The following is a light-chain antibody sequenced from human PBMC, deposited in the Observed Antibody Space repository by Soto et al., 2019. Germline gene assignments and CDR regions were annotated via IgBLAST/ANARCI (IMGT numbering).Light chain of an antibody. CDR3: QQRSNWTWT. CDR1: KSVSRY. J-gene: IGKJ1*01. Sequence: EIVLTQSQATLSLSPGDRATLSCRASKSVSRYLAWYQQKPGQSPRLLIYAASNRATGIPARFRGSGSGTDFTLTISRLEPEDFAVYYCQQRSNWTWTFGQGTKVEIK. CDR2: AAS. V-gene: IGKV3-11*01.